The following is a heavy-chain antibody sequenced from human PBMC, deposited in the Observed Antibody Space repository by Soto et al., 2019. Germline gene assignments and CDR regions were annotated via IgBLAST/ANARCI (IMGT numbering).Heavy chain of an antibody. Sequence: GASVKVSCKASGGTFSSYAISWVRQAPGQGLEWMGGIIPIFGTANYAQKFQGRVTITADESTSTAYMELSSLRSDDTAVYYCARKGGYYDSSGYLWGQGTLVTVSS. CDR3: ARKGGYYDSSGYL. CDR1: GGTFSSYA. CDR2: IIPIFGTA. V-gene: IGHV1-69*13. D-gene: IGHD3-22*01. J-gene: IGHJ4*02.